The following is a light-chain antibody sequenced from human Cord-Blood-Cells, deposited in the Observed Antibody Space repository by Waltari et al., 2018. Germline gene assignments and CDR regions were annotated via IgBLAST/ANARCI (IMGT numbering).Light chain of an antibody. Sequence: QSVLTQPPSVSGAPGQRVTISCTGSSSNIGAGSDVHWYQQFPGTAPKLLIYGNSNRPSGVPDRFSGSKSGTSASLAITGLQAEDEADYYCQSYDSSLSGYVFGTGTKVTVL. J-gene: IGLJ1*01. CDR3: QSYDSSLSGYV. CDR2: GNS. CDR1: SSNIGAGSD. V-gene: IGLV1-40*01.